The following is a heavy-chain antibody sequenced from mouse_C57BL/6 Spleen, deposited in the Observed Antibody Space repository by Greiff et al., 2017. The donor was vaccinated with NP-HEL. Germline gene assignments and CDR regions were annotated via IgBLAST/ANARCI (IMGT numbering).Heavy chain of an antibody. D-gene: IGHD2-10*01. CDR1: GFTFSDYG. J-gene: IGHJ1*03. CDR2: ISSGSSTI. V-gene: IGHV5-17*01. Sequence: EVQLVESGGGLVKPGGSLKLSCAASGFTFSDYGMHWVRQAPEKGLEWVAYISSGSSTIYYVDTVKGRFTISRDNAKNTLFLQMTSLRSEDTAMYYCARWAYYGNSWYFDVWGTGTTVTVSS. CDR3: ARWAYYGNSWYFDV.